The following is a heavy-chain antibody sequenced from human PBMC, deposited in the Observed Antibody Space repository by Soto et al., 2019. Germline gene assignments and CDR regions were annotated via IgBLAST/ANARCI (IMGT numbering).Heavy chain of an antibody. CDR1: GGSFSGYY. CDR3: ARERYSGRYYPGLNWFDP. Sequence: PSETLSLTCAVYGGSFSGYYWSWIRQPPGKGLEWIGEINHSGSTNYNPSLKSRVTISVDTSKNQFSLKLSSVTAADTAVYYCARERYSGRYYPGLNWFDPWGQGTLVTVSS. V-gene: IGHV4-34*01. D-gene: IGHD1-26*01. J-gene: IGHJ5*02. CDR2: INHSGST.